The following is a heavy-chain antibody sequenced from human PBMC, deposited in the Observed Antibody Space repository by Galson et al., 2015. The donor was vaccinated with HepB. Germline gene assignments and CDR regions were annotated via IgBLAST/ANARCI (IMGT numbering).Heavy chain of an antibody. CDR2: IYTTGAT. V-gene: IGHV4-61*02. CDR1: GGSISSGYYL. J-gene: IGHJ4*02. D-gene: IGHD3-16*01. Sequence: LSLTCTVSGGSISSGYYLWTWIRQPAGKGLEWIGRIYTTGATNYNPSLMRRVTVSRDTSENQFSLRLDSVTAEDTAVYYCARGATSSGILFFDSWGQGILVTVSS. CDR3: ARGATSSGILFFDS.